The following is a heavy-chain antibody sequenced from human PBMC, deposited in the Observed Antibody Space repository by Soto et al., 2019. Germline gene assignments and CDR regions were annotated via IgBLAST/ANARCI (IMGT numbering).Heavy chain of an antibody. CDR2: IDPSDSYT. CDR1: GYSFTSYW. CDR3: ASTDYDSSGSYYYYGMDV. D-gene: IGHD3-22*01. Sequence: GESLKISCKGSGYSFTSYWISWVRQMPGKGLEWMERIDPSDSYTNYSPSFQGHVTISADKSISTAYLQWSSLKASDTAMYYCASTDYDSSGSYYYYGMDVWGQGTTVTVSS. J-gene: IGHJ6*02. V-gene: IGHV5-10-1*01.